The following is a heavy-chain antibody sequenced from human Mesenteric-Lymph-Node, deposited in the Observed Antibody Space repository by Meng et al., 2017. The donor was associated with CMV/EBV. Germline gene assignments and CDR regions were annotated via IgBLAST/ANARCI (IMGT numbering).Heavy chain of an antibody. CDR2: IYYSGST. V-gene: IGHV4-61*01. D-gene: IGHD3-3*01. CDR1: GGSVSSGSYY. Sequence: SETLSLTCTVSGGSVSSGSYYWSWIRQPPGKGLEWTGYIYYSGSTNYNPSLKSRVTISVDTSKNQFSLKLSSVTAADTAVYYCARLWYDFYFDYWGQGTLVTVSS. J-gene: IGHJ4*02. CDR3: ARLWYDFYFDY.